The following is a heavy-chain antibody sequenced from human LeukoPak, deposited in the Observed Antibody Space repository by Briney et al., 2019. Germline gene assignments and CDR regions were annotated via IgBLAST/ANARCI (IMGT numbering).Heavy chain of an antibody. CDR2: ISYDGSNK. CDR1: GFTFSSYA. Sequence: GGSLRLSCAASGFTFSSYAMHWVRQAPGKGLEWVAVISYDGSNKYYADSVKGRFTISRDNSKNTLYLQMNSLRADDTAVYYWARPVSSGIYYFDYWGQGTLVTVSS. D-gene: IGHD3-10*01. J-gene: IGHJ4*02. CDR3: ARPVSSGIYYFDY. V-gene: IGHV3-30*04.